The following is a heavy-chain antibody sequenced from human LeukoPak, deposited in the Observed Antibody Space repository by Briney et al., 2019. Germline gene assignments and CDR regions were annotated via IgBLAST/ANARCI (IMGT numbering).Heavy chain of an antibody. CDR1: GFTFSGSA. V-gene: IGHV3-73*01. CDR2: VRSKANSYAT. J-gene: IGHJ4*02. Sequence: GGSLRLSCAASGFTFSGSAMHWVRQASGKGLEWVGRVRSKANSYATGYAASVKGRFTISRDDSKNTAYLQMNSLKTEDTAVYYCARHQEEIDYWGQGTLVTVSS. CDR3: ARHQEEIDY.